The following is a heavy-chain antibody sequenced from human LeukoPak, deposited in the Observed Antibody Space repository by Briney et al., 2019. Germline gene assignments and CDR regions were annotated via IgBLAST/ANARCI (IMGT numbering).Heavy chain of an antibody. Sequence: RGSLRLSCAASGFTFTNHRMSWVRQAPGKGLEWVASIKQDASDKYYVDSVKGRFTISRDNAKNSLFLQMISLRAEDTALYYRVKDPVNYCGQGILVTVSS. J-gene: IGHJ4*02. CDR2: IKQDASDK. CDR3: VKDPVNY. V-gene: IGHV3-7*01. CDR1: GFTFTNHR.